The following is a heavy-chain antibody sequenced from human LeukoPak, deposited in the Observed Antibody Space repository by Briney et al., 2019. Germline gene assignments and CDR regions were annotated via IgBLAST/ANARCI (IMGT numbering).Heavy chain of an antibody. J-gene: IGHJ3*02. CDR1: GGTFSSYA. Sequence: ASVKVSCTASGGTFSSYAISWVRQAPGQGLEWMGRIIPILGIANYAQKFQGRVTITADKSTSTAYMELSSLRSEDTAVYYCARGDEYCSGGSCFYDAFDIWGQGTMVTVSS. V-gene: IGHV1-69*04. D-gene: IGHD2-15*01. CDR3: ARGDEYCSGGSCFYDAFDI. CDR2: IIPILGIA.